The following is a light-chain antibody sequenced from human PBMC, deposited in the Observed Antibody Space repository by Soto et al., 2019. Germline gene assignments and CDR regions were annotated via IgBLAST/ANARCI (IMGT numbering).Light chain of an antibody. CDR1: QSVSSSY. J-gene: IGKJ5*01. Sequence: EIVLTQSPGTLSLSPGERATLSCRASQSVSSSYLAWYQQKPGQAPRLLIYDASSRATGIPDRFSGSGSGTDFTLTISRLEPEDFAVFYCQHYGSAPGTLGPGTRLEIK. CDR2: DAS. CDR3: QHYGSAPGT. V-gene: IGKV3-20*01.